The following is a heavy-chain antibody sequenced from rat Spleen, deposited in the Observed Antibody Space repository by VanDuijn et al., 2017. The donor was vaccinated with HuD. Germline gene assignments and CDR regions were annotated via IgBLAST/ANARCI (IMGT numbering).Heavy chain of an antibody. CDR2: ISTSGGST. J-gene: IGHJ2*01. V-gene: IGHV5S23*01. CDR3: TRYPYSYYFDY. CDR1: GFTFRNYG. D-gene: IGHD3-8*01. Sequence: EVQLVESGGGLVQPGRSLKLSCAASGFTFRNYGMAWVCPASTKGLEWVATISTSGGSTYYRDSGKGRFTISRDNAKSTLYLQMNSRRSEDTSTYYCTRYPYSYYFDYWGQGVMVTVSS.